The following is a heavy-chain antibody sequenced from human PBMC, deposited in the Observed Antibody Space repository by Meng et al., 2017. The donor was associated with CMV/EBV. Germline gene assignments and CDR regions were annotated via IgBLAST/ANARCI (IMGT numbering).Heavy chain of an antibody. CDR1: GFTFSSYA. CDR3: ASKAAGGSIYYYYGMDV. V-gene: IGHV3-30*04. D-gene: IGHD6-13*01. CDR2: ISYDASNK. J-gene: IGHJ6*02. Sequence: GQSLKISCAASGFTFSSYAMHWVRQAPDKGLECVAVISYDASNKYYADSVKGRFTISRDNSKNTLYLQINSLRAEDTAVYCCASKAAGGSIYYYYGMDVWGQGATVTVSS.